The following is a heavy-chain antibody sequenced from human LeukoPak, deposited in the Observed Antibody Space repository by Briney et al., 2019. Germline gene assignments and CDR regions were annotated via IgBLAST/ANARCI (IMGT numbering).Heavy chain of an antibody. J-gene: IGHJ4*02. Sequence: GGSLRLSCAASGFTFSSYSMNWVRQAPGKGLEWVANIKQDGSEKYYVDSVKGRFTISRDNAKNSLYLQMNSLRAEDTAVYYCARDLVRVGYSYGFSYWGQGTLVTVSS. CDR2: IKQDGSEK. CDR3: ARDLVRVGYSYGFSY. CDR1: GFTFSSYS. D-gene: IGHD5-18*01. V-gene: IGHV3-7*01.